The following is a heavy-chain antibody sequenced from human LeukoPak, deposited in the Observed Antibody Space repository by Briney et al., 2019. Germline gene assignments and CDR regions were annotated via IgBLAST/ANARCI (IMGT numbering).Heavy chain of an antibody. CDR1: GFIFSSYA. Sequence: GGSLRLSCAASGFIFSSYAMSWVRQAPGKGLEWVSYGGSGGSTYYADSVKGRFTLSSDSSRNTVYFQLNNLRVEDTAIYYCAKASWVSSTDAVRWGQETLVTVSS. CDR2: GGSGGST. J-gene: IGHJ4*02. V-gene: IGHV3-23*01. D-gene: IGHD3-16*01. CDR3: AKASWVSSTDAVR.